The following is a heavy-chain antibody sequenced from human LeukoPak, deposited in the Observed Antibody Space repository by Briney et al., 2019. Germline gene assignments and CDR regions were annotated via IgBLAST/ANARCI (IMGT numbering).Heavy chain of an antibody. CDR2: IYYSGST. CDR3: AREGGSYSGWFDP. V-gene: IGHV4-39*07. Sequence: SETLSLTCTVSGGSISSSSYYWGWIRQPPGKGLEWIGSIYYSGSTYYNPSLKSRVTISVDTSKNQFSLKLSSVTAADTAVYYCAREGGSYSGWFDPWGQGTLVTVSS. D-gene: IGHD1-26*01. J-gene: IGHJ5*02. CDR1: GGSISSSSYY.